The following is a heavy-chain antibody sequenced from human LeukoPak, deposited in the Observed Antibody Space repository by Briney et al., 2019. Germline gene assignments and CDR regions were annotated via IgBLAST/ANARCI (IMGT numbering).Heavy chain of an antibody. CDR3: AIGLTVKGARYYFDY. CDR2: IYTSGST. Sequence: SETLSLTCTVSGGSISSYYWSWIRQPPGKGLEWIGYIYTSGSTNYNPSLKSRVTISVDTSKNQFSLKLSSVTAADTAVYYCAIGLTVKGARYYFDYWVQGTLVTVSS. CDR1: GGSISSYY. D-gene: IGHD3-22*01. V-gene: IGHV4-4*09. J-gene: IGHJ4*02.